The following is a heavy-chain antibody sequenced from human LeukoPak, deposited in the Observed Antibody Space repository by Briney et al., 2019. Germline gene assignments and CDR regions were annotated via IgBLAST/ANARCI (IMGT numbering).Heavy chain of an antibody. D-gene: IGHD6-13*01. CDR3: AKASGSSSWYVFDY. Sequence: GGSLRLSCAASGFTFDDYAMHWVRQAPGKGLEWVSGISWNSGSIGYADSVKGRFTISRDNAKNSLYLQMNSLRAEDTALYYCAKASGSSSWYVFDYRGQGTLVTVSS. CDR2: ISWNSGSI. V-gene: IGHV3-9*01. J-gene: IGHJ4*02. CDR1: GFTFDDYA.